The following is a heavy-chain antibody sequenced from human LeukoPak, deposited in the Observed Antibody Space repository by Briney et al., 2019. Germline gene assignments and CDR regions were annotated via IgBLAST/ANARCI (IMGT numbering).Heavy chain of an antibody. CDR3: ARAPLSSYSSGWYYFDY. Sequence: ASVKVSCKASGYTFTSYYMHWVRQAPGQGLEWMGIINPSGGSTSYAQKFQGRVTVTRDTSTSTVYMELSSLRSEDTAVYYCARAPLSSYSSGWYYFDYWGQGTLVTVSS. CDR2: INPSGGST. D-gene: IGHD6-19*01. J-gene: IGHJ4*02. V-gene: IGHV1-46*01. CDR1: GYTFTSYY.